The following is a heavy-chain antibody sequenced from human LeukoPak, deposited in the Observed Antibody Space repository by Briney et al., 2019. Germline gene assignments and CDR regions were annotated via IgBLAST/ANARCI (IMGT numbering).Heavy chain of an antibody. D-gene: IGHD1-26*01. CDR2: ISSSSSTI. CDR3: ARESYSGSYPWYFQH. Sequence: HSGGSLRLSCAASGFTFSSYSMNWVRQAPGKGLEWVSYISSSSSTIYYADSVKGRFTISRDNAKNSLYLQMNSLRAEDTAVYYCARESYSGSYPWYFQHWGQGTLVTVSS. V-gene: IGHV3-48*01. J-gene: IGHJ1*01. CDR1: GFTFSSYS.